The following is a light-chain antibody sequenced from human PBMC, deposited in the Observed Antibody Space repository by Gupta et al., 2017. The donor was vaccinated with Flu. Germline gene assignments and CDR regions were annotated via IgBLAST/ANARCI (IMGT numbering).Light chain of an antibody. J-gene: IGLJ3*02. V-gene: IGLV1-40*01. CDR3: QSYDSSLSGSGV. CDR2: GNS. Sequence: QSVLTQPPSVSGAPGQRVTISCTGSSSNIGAGYHVHWYQQLPGTAPKLLIYGNSNRPSGVPDRFSGSKSGTSASLPITGLQAEDEADYYCQSYDSSLSGSGVFGGGTKLTVL. CDR1: SSNIGAGYH.